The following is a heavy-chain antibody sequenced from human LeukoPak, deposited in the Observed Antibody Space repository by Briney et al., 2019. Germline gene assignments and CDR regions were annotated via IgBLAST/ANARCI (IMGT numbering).Heavy chain of an antibody. V-gene: IGHV3-48*01. Sequence: GGSLRLSCAASGFTFSSYEMNWVRQAPGKGLEWVSYIFSSSSTIYYADSVKGRFTISRDNAKNSLYLQMNSLRAEDTAVYYCASLPYYYDSSGYYYRLNDAFDIWGQGIMVTVSS. CDR2: IFSSSSTI. CDR3: ASLPYYYDSSGYYYRLNDAFDI. J-gene: IGHJ3*02. CDR1: GFTFSSYE. D-gene: IGHD3-22*01.